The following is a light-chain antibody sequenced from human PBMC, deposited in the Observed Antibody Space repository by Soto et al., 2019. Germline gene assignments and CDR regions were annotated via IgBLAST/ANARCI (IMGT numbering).Light chain of an antibody. V-gene: IGKV3-20*01. CDR1: QTVSSSH. CDR2: GAS. CDR3: QQYGSSRWT. J-gene: IGKJ1*01. Sequence: EVVLTQSPGTLSLSPGERATLSCRASQTVSSSHLAWYQQKPGQAPRLLIYGASSRATGIPDRFSGSGSGTDFTLTISRLEAEDFAVYYCQQYGSSRWTFGQGTKVEIK.